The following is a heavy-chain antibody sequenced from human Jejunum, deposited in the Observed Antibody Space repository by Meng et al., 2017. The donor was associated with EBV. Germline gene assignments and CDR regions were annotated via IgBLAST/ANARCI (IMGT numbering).Heavy chain of an antibody. J-gene: IGHJ4*02. CDR2: IYYSGNT. D-gene: IGHD3-22*01. CDR3: ARVVDYYERSGYPDF. Sequence: QVERSRVGPGPVKPSETLSLTCPVSGCSVSTASYYWSWIRQSPGKGLEWIGYIYYSGNTNYNPSLKSRATITVDTSKNQFSLKLSSVTAADTAVYYCARVVDYYERSGYPDFWGQGTLVTVSS. V-gene: IGHV4-61*01. CDR1: GCSVSTASYY.